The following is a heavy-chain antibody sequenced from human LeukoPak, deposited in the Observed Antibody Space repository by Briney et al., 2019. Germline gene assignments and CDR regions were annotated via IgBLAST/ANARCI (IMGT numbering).Heavy chain of an antibody. D-gene: IGHD2-15*01. V-gene: IGHV3-30-3*01. CDR2: ISYDGSNK. J-gene: IGHJ4*02. Sequence: GGSLRLSCAASGFTFSSYAMHWVRQAPGKGLEWVAVISYDGSNKYYADSVKGRFTISRDNSKNTLYLQMNSLRAEDTAVYYCARDKSSGYCSGGSCYSKSLSLDYWGQGTLVTVSS. CDR3: ARDKSSGYCSGGSCYSKSLSLDY. CDR1: GFTFSSYA.